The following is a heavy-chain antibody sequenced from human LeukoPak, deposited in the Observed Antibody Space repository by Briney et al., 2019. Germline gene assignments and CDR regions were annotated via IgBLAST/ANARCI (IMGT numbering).Heavy chain of an antibody. J-gene: IGHJ4*02. CDR2: IYDSGST. Sequence: SETLSLTCTVSGGSIRSSYYYWGWIRQPPGKGLEWIGSIYDSGSTYYNPSLKSRVTISVDTSKNQFSLKLNSVTAADTAVYYCARDPTSLTYYYDSSGGYYFDYWGQGTLVTVSS. V-gene: IGHV4-39*02. D-gene: IGHD3-22*01. CDR3: ARDPTSLTYYYDSSGGYYFDY. CDR1: GGSIRSSYYY.